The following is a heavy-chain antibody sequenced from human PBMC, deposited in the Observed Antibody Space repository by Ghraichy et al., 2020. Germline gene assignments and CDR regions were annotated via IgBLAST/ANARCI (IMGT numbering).Heavy chain of an antibody. CDR3: AKGWYGDFLV. D-gene: IGHD3-10*01. Sequence: SCTVSGASMTDYYWTWIRQPPGKGLEWIGFIHHTGGSKYNPSLEGRVAISLDTSRGQFSLRVSSVTAADTAVYYCAKGWYGDFLVWGQGTLVNVSS. V-gene: IGHV4-59*13. J-gene: IGHJ1*01. CDR2: IHHTGGS. CDR1: GASMTDYY.